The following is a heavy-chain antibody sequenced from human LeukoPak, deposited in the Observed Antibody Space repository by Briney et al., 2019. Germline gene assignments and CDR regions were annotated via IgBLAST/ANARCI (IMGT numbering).Heavy chain of an antibody. CDR2: IKQDGSER. J-gene: IGHJ4*02. V-gene: IGHV3-7*04. D-gene: IGHD3-22*01. CDR1: GFAFNDAW. Sequence: GGSLRLSCAASGFAFNDAWMSWVRQAPGKGLEWVANIKQDGSERYYVASVKGRFTISRDNAKNSLSLQMDSLRAEDTAVYYCARNGDYDGRGFYYFFDYWGRGTLVTVSS. CDR3: ARNGDYDGRGFYYFFDY.